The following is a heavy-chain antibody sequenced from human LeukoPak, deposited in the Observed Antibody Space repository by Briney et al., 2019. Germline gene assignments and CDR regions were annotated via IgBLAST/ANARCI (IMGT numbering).Heavy chain of an antibody. Sequence: SETLSLTCALSGYSITNGYYWVWIRQPPGKGLEWIGSLYHGDSAYYNTALESRVSMSVDTPKNQFSLKLSFVTAADTAVYYCARQHDSYYYYYIDVWGSGTTVTVSS. CDR2: LYHGDSA. CDR1: GYSITNGYY. CDR3: ARQHDSYYYYYIDV. J-gene: IGHJ6*03. V-gene: IGHV4-38-2*01.